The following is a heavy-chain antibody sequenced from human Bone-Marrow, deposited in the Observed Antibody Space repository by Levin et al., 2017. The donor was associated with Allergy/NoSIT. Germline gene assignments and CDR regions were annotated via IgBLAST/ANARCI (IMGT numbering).Heavy chain of an antibody. V-gene: IGHV4-59*01. CDR2: IYYSGST. CDR3: AREGLPGSPYFDY. J-gene: IGHJ4*02. D-gene: IGHD2-15*01. Sequence: PSETPSLTCTVSGGSISNYYWSWLRQPPGKGLEWIGYIYYSGSTNYNPSLKSRVTISVDTSQNQFSLKLSSVTAADTAVYYCAREGLPGSPYFDYWGQGTLVTVSS. CDR1: GGSISNYY.